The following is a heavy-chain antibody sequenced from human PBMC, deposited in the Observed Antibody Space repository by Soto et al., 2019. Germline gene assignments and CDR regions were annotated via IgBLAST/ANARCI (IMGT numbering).Heavy chain of an antibody. V-gene: IGHV4-39*01. CDR2: IYYSGST. D-gene: IGHD3-10*01. Sequence: PSETLSLTCTVSGGSISSSSYYWGRIRQPPGKGLEWIGSIYYSGSTYYNPSLKSRVTISVDTSKNQFSLKLSSVTAADTAVYYCARPSRGVRGVTGPKGIDVWGQGTTVTVSS. CDR1: GGSISSSSYY. CDR3: ARPSRGVRGVTGPKGIDV. J-gene: IGHJ6*02.